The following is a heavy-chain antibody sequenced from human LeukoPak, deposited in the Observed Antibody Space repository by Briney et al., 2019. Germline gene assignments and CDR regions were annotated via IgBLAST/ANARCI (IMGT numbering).Heavy chain of an antibody. CDR2: IDPSDSYT. CDR1: GHSFTNYW. V-gene: IGHV5-10-1*01. J-gene: IGHJ3*02. CDR3: ATQVANDAFDI. Sequence: GESLKISCKDSGHSFTNYWISWVRQMPGKGLEWIGRIDPSDSYTNYSSSFQGHVTISADKSISTAYLQWSSLKASDTAMYYCATQVANDAFDIWGQGTMVTVSS. D-gene: IGHD5-12*01.